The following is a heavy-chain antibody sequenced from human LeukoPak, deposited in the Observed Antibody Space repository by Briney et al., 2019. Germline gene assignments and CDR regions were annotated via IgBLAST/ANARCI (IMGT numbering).Heavy chain of an antibody. D-gene: IGHD4-23*01. CDR2: ISGSGVST. Sequence: GGSLRLSCAPSGFTLNSHAMSLVRQAPRTGLEWPSSISGSGVSTYYADSVRGRFTVSRDNSRNTLALQMNSLRAEDRAVYYCAGSPTVDAAFDIWGQGTMVTVSS. V-gene: IGHV3-23*01. J-gene: IGHJ3*02. CDR3: AGSPTVDAAFDI. CDR1: GFTLNSHA.